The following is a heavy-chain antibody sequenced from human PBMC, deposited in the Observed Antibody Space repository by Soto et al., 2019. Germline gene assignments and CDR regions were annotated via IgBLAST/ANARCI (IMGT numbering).Heavy chain of an antibody. Sequence: SETLSLTCTVSGASISSGGHYWSWIRQHPGKGLEWIGYIYYSGSTCYNPSLKSRVTISVDTSKNQFSLKLSSVTAADTAVYYCAVSCVGCRGFNYEGRAVWGQGPTVIVSS. V-gene: IGHV4-31*03. J-gene: IGHJ6*02. CDR2: IYYSGST. CDR1: GASISSGGHY. CDR3: AVSCVGCRGFNYEGRAV. D-gene: IGHD5-12*01.